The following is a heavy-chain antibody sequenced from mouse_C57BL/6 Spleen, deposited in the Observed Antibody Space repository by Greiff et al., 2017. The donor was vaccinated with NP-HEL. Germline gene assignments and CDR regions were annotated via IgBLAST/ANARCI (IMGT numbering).Heavy chain of an antibody. CDR3: ARGGGNSAWFAY. CDR2: IYPGGGYT. Sequence: VQLVESGAELVRPGTSVKMSCKASGYTFTNYWIGWAKQRPGHGLEWIGDIYPGGGYTNYNEKFKGKATLTADKSSSTAYMQFSSLTYEDSAIYYCARGGGNSAWFAYWGQGTLVTVSA. J-gene: IGHJ3*01. CDR1: GYTFTNYW. V-gene: IGHV1-63*01. D-gene: IGHD2-1*01.